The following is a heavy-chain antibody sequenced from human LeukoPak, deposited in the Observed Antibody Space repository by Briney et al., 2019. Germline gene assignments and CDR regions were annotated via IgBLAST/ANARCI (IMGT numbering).Heavy chain of an antibody. Sequence: SETLSLTCTVWGGSICCYYWRCIRPPPGKGLVWIGYIYYTGSTTYHASLKSRVTISVDTYKSQFFLKLSSVAAEDTAVYYCAREAIVVMTAIQGYFDLWGRGTLVTVSS. V-gene: IGHV4-59*01. D-gene: IGHD2-21*02. J-gene: IGHJ2*01. CDR1: GGSICCYY. CDR2: IYYTGST. CDR3: AREAIVVMTAIQGYFDL.